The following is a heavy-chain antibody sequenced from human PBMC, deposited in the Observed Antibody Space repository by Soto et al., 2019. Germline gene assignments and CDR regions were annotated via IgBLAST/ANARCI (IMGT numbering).Heavy chain of an antibody. CDR1: GFTFSSYA. CDR3: AKGRSSGYSTAMDY. D-gene: IGHD3-3*01. Sequence: PGGSLRLSCAASGFTFSSYAMSWVRQAPGKGLEWVSGISGSGSSTYYADSVKGRFTISRDNSKNTLYLQMNTLRAEDTAAYYCAKGRSSGYSTAMDYWGQGTLVTVSS. V-gene: IGHV3-23*01. CDR2: ISGSGSST. J-gene: IGHJ4*02.